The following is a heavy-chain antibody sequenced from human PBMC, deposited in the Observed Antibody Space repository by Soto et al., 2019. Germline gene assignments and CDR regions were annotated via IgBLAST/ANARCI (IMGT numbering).Heavy chain of an antibody. V-gene: IGHV3-23*01. Sequence: EVQLLESGGGLVQPGESLRLSCAASGFTFGSYFMNWVRQAPGKGPEWVSDINKDGGRTHYADSLRGRFTISRENSRNTLYLQMNRLRAEDTALYYCAKDLHWYGMDVWGQGTTVTVSS. J-gene: IGHJ6*02. D-gene: IGHD1-1*01. CDR2: INKDGGRT. CDR3: AKDLHWYGMDV. CDR1: GFTFGSYF.